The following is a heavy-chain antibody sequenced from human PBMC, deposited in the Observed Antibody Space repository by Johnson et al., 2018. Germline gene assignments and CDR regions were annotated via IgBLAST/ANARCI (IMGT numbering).Heavy chain of an antibody. J-gene: IGHJ3*02. Sequence: VQLQESGGGLVQPGGSLRLSCAASGFTFSSYWMHWVRQAPGKGLVWVSRINSDGSSTSYADSVKGRFTISRDNAKNSLYLQMNSLRAEDTALYYCAKDRGIGIVGATDAFDIWGQGTMVTVSS. CDR1: GFTFSSYW. V-gene: IGHV3-74*01. CDR3: AKDRGIGIVGATDAFDI. D-gene: IGHD1-26*01. CDR2: INSDGSST.